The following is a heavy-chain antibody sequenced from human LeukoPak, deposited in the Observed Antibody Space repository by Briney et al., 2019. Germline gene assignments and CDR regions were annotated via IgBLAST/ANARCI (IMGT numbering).Heavy chain of an antibody. CDR2: IYHSGST. Sequence: SETLSLTCAVSGGSISSTNWWTWVRQPPGEGLEWIGEIYHSGSTNYNPSLKSRLTISVDKSKNQFSLNLISLTAADTAVYYCARRMVRWGLDSYYFDYWGQGTLVTVSS. CDR1: GGSISSTNW. D-gene: IGHD3-10*01. V-gene: IGHV4-4*02. CDR3: ARRMVRWGLDSYYFDY. J-gene: IGHJ4*02.